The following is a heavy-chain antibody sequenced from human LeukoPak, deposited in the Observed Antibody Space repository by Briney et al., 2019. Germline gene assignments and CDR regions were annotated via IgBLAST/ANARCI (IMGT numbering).Heavy chain of an antibody. V-gene: IGHV3-23*01. CDR3: ANTQDYYYYMDV. CDR1: GFTFSSYA. CDR2: ISGSGGST. J-gene: IGHJ6*03. Sequence: PGGSLRLSCAASGFTFSSYAMSWVRQAPGKGLEWVSAISGSGGSTYYADSVKGRFTISRDNSKNTLYLQMNSLRAEDTAVYYCANTQDYYYYMDVWGKGTTVIVSS.